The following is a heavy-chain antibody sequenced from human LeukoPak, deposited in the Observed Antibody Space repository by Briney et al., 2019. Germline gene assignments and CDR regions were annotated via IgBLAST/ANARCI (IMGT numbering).Heavy chain of an antibody. CDR1: GYRFSSYG. CDR2: ISGYEGNA. CDR3: AREGLEYYGMDV. V-gene: IGHV1-18*01. Sequence: ASVKVSCKASGYRFSSYGITWVRQAPGQGLEWMGWISGYEGNAVYAQKFQGRVTMTIDTSTTTAYMEVRSLRSDDTAVYCCAREGLEYYGMDVWGQGSTVTVSS. J-gene: IGHJ6*02. D-gene: IGHD5-24*01.